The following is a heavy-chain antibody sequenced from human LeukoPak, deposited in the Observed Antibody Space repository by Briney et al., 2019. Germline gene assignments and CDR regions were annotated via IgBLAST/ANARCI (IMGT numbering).Heavy chain of an antibody. D-gene: IGHD6-13*01. CDR2: INHSGST. CDR3: ARAAAGTRRPNWFDP. J-gene: IGHJ5*02. Sequence: SETLSLTCTVSGGSISSDGYYWSWIRQPPGKGLEWIGEINHSGSTNYNPSLKSRVTISVDTSKNQFSLKLSSVTAADTAVYYCARAAAGTRRPNWFDPWGQGTLVTVSS. CDR1: GGSISSDGYY. V-gene: IGHV4-34*01.